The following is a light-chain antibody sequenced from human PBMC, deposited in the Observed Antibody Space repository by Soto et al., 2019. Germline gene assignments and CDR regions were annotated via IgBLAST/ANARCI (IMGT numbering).Light chain of an antibody. Sequence: EIVLTQSPGTLSLSPGERATLSCRASQTVSSSYLAWYQQKPGQAPRLLIYAASNRATGIPDRFSGSGSGTDFTLTISRLEPEDFAVYYCQQYGSSPFTFGPGTKVDFK. CDR2: AAS. J-gene: IGKJ3*01. CDR1: QTVSSSY. CDR3: QQYGSSPFT. V-gene: IGKV3-20*01.